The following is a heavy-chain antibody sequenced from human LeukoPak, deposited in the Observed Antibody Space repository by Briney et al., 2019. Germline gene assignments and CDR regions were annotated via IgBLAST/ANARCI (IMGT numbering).Heavy chain of an antibody. J-gene: IGHJ4*02. Sequence: ASVKVSCTASGYTFTSYGMSWVRQAPGQGLEWMGWISAYNGNTNYAQKLQGRVTMTTDTSTSTAYMELRSLRSDDTAVYYCARGTDIVVVPAAVDYWGQGTLVTVSS. D-gene: IGHD2-2*01. CDR1: GYTFTSYG. CDR2: ISAYNGNT. V-gene: IGHV1-18*01. CDR3: ARGTDIVVVPAAVDY.